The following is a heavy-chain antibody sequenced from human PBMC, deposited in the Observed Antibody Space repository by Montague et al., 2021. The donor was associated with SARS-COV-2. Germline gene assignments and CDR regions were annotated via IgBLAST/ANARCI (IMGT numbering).Heavy chain of an antibody. CDR1: GGSISNYY. CDR2: LYTSGST. CDR3: ARESGYSSGWRYYYGMDV. J-gene: IGHJ6*02. D-gene: IGHD6-19*01. V-gene: IGHV4-4*07. Sequence: SETLSLTCTVSGGSISNYYWTWIRQPPGKGLEWIGRLYTSGSTTYNPSLKSRVTMSVDTSKNQFSLNVTSVTAADTAMYYCARESGYSSGWRYYYGMDVWGQGTTVTVS.